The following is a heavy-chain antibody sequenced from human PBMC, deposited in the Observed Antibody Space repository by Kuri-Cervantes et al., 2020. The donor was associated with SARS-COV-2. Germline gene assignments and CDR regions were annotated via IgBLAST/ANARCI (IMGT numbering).Heavy chain of an antibody. J-gene: IGHJ5*02. CDR1: GVSVSGGTYY. D-gene: IGHD3-3*01. CDR3: GRRILTIFGVVIIFPGGWFDP. Sequence: SETLSLTCAVSGVSVSGGTYYWSWIRQPAGKGLEWIGHLDTSGSTTYNPSLKSRVTISIDTSKNQVSLRLTSATAADTAVYYCGRRILTIFGVVIIFPGGWFDPWGQGTLVTVSS. V-gene: IGHV4-61*09. CDR2: LDTSGST.